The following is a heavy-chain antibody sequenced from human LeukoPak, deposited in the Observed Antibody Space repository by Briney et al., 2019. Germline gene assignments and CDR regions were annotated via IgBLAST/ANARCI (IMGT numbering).Heavy chain of an antibody. V-gene: IGHV4-31*03. CDR3: ASVSSAYYDFWGGPYYYYGMDV. D-gene: IGHD3-3*01. CDR2: IYYSGST. Sequence: SETLSLTCTVSGGSISSGGYYWSWIRQHPGKGLEWIGYIYYSGSTYYNPSLKSRVTISVDTSKNQFSLKLSSVTAADTAVYYCASVSSAYYDFWGGPYYYYGMDVWGQGTTVTVSS. J-gene: IGHJ6*02. CDR1: GGSISSGGYY.